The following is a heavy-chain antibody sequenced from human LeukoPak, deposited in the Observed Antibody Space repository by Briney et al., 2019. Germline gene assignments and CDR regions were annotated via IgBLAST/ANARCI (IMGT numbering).Heavy chain of an antibody. Sequence: PGRSLRLSCAASGFTFSSYGMHWVRQAPGKGLEWVAVISYDGSNKYYADSVKGRFTISRDNSKNTLYLQMNSLRAEDTAVYYCAKDKDSGEPVAGPSFFDYWGQGTLATVSS. D-gene: IGHD6-19*01. CDR2: ISYDGSNK. J-gene: IGHJ4*02. CDR3: AKDKDSGEPVAGPSFFDY. V-gene: IGHV3-30*18. CDR1: GFTFSSYG.